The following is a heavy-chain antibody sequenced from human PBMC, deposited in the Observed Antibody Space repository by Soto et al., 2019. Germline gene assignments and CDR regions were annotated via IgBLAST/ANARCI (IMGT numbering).Heavy chain of an antibody. CDR3: VAVDDGDY. D-gene: IGHD1-1*01. Sequence: QVQLVQSGAEEKKPGASVKVSCKASGYTFRTYAMHWVRQAPGQRLEWRGWVGGDNGYTRYSQKFQGRVTMTRDTSASSAYMELNSLGSEDTAVYYCVAVDDGDYWGQGTLVSVSS. CDR2: VGGDNGYT. CDR1: GYTFRTYA. J-gene: IGHJ4*02. V-gene: IGHV1-3*05.